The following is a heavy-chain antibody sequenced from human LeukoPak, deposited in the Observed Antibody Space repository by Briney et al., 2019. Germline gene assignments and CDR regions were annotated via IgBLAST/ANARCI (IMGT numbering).Heavy chain of an antibody. CDR3: ARGSGYFRVDY. CDR1: GGSLSSGGYS. Sequence: SQTLSLTCAVSGGSLSSGGYSWGWLRQPPGTGLEWIGYIYHSGSTYYNPSLKSRVTISVDRSKNRFSLKLSSVTAADTAVYYCARGSGYFRVDYWGQGTLVTVSS. J-gene: IGHJ4*02. V-gene: IGHV4-30-2*01. CDR2: IYHSGST. D-gene: IGHD3-22*01.